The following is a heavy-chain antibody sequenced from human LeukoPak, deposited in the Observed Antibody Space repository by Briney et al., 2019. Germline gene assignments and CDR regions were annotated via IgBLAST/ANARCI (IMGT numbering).Heavy chain of an antibody. V-gene: IGHV3-30*02. Sequence: GGSLRLSCTATRFMFSSYGMHWVRQAPGKGLEWVAFVRYDGSDKYYADSVKGRFTISRDNSKNTLYLQMNSLRAEDTAVYYCAKSGYYDSTGYYYYFDYWGQGTLVTVSS. CDR3: AKSGYYDSTGYYYYFDY. CDR2: VRYDGSDK. J-gene: IGHJ4*02. D-gene: IGHD3-22*01. CDR1: RFMFSSYG.